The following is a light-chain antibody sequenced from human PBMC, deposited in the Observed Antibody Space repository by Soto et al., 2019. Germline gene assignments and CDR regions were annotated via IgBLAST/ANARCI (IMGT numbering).Light chain of an antibody. J-gene: IGKJ1*01. CDR3: HKYNHWLTWT. Sequence: DMQMTQSPSNMAASVGNSITITCRASQSISSWLAWYQQKPGKAPNLLIHKASHLESGVPSRFSGSGSGTEFTLTISSLQSEDFAVYYCHKYNHWLTWTFGQGNKVDIK. V-gene: IGKV1-5*03. CDR1: QSISSW. CDR2: KAS.